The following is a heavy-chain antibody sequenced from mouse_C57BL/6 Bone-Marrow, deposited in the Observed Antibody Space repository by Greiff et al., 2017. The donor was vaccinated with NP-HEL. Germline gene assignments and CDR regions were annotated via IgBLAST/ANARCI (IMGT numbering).Heavy chain of an antibody. CDR3: ARHNYYGSSRDYAMDY. Sequence: EVKVEESGGGLVQPGESLKLSCESNEYEFPSHDMSWVRKTPEKRLELVAAVNSDGGSTYYPDPMERRFIISRDNTKKTLYLQMSSLRSEDTALYYCARHNYYGSSRDYAMDYWGQGTSVTVSS. CDR2: VNSDGGST. D-gene: IGHD1-1*01. J-gene: IGHJ4*01. CDR1: EYEFPSHD. V-gene: IGHV5-2*03.